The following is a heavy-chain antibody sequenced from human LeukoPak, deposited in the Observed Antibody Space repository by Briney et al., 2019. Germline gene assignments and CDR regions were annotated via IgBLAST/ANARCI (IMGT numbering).Heavy chain of an antibody. CDR1: GYSFSNFD. CDR3: ARDPSEGELPPVEDY. D-gene: IGHD1-26*01. Sequence: ASVKVSCKASGYSFSNFDIHWVRQAPGQGLEWMAWMKSNSGKTGYAQKFQGRVTLTRDTSIDTAWMELSSLKSEDTAVYYCARDPSEGELPPVEDYWGQGTLVTVSS. CDR2: MKSNSGKT. J-gene: IGHJ4*02. V-gene: IGHV1-8*01.